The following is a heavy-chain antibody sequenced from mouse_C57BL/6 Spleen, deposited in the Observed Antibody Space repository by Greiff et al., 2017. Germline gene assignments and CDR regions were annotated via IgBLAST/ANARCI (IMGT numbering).Heavy chain of an antibody. CDR2: ISDGGSYT. Sequence: VQLKESGGGLVKPGGSLKLSCAASGFTFSSYAMSWVRQTPEKRLEWVATISDGGSYTYYPDNVKGRFTISRDNAKNNLYLQMSHLKSEDTAMYYCARDHYYGSSYWNFDVWGTGTTVTVSS. CDR1: GFTFSSYA. D-gene: IGHD1-1*01. V-gene: IGHV5-4*01. CDR3: ARDHYYGSSYWNFDV. J-gene: IGHJ1*03.